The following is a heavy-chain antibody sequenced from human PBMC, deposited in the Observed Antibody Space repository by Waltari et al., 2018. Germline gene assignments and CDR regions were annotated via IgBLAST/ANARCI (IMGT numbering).Heavy chain of an antibody. Sequence: QVQLVQSGAEVKKPGSSVKVSCKASGGTFSSYAISWVRQAPGQGLEWRGGIIPIFGTANYAQKFQGRVTITADESTSTAYMELSSLRSEDTAVYYCARSNSYYYDSSGSNFDYWGQGTLVTVSS. D-gene: IGHD3-22*01. J-gene: IGHJ4*02. CDR3: ARSNSYYYDSSGSNFDY. CDR2: IIPIFGTA. CDR1: GGTFSSYA. V-gene: IGHV1-69*12.